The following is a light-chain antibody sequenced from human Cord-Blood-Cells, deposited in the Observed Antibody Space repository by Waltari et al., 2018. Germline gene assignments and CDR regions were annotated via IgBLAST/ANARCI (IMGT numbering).Light chain of an antibody. CDR3: QQRSNWLPIT. CDR1: QSVSSY. V-gene: IGKV3-11*01. J-gene: IGKJ5*01. CDR2: DAS. Sequence: EIVLTQSPATLSLSPGERATLSCRDSQSVSSYLAWYQQTPGQAPRLLIDDASNRATGIPARFSGSGSGTDFTLTISSLEPEDFAVYYCQQRSNWLPITFGQGTRLEIK.